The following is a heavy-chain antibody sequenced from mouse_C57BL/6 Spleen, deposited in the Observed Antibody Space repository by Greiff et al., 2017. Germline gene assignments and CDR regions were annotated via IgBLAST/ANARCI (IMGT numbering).Heavy chain of an antibody. V-gene: IGHV1-54*01. D-gene: IGHD4-1*02. CDR2: INPGSGGT. CDR3: ARERNNWDYFDY. CDR1: GYAFTNYL. J-gene: IGHJ2*01. Sequence: VQLVESGAELVRPGTSVKVSCKASGYAFTNYLIEWVKQRPGQGLEWIGVINPGSGGTNYNEKFKGKATLTADKSSSTAYMQLSSLTSEDSAVYFCARERNNWDYFDYWGQGTTLTVSS.